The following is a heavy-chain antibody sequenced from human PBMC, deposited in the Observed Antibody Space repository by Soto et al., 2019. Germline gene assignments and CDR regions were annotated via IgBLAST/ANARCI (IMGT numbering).Heavy chain of an antibody. D-gene: IGHD3-10*01. CDR1: GYTITNYY. Sequence: QVQLVQSGAEVKKPGASVKVSCKASGYTITNYYIHWVRQAPGQRLEWMGIINPSGGSTSYAQKFQGRITMTWDTSTSTVYMELNSLRSEDTAVYYCASHSIGDRYGDYSDYWGRGTLVTFSS. V-gene: IGHV1-46*01. J-gene: IGHJ4*02. CDR3: ASHSIGDRYGDYSDY. CDR2: INPSGGST.